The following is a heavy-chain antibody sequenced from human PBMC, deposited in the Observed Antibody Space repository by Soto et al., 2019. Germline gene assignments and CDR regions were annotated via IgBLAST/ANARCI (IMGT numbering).Heavy chain of an antibody. Sequence: GGSLGLCCAASGITVRSKWMDWVRQSPGKGLVWVSRINGGGSSTNYADSVKGRFTISRDNAKNTLYLQMNSLRAEATAVYYCATHVAGTSPLKYSAQAPLVTVSS. CDR3: ATHVAGTSPLKY. CDR1: GITVRSKW. D-gene: IGHD6-19*01. J-gene: IGHJ4*02. CDR2: INGGGSST. V-gene: IGHV3-74*01.